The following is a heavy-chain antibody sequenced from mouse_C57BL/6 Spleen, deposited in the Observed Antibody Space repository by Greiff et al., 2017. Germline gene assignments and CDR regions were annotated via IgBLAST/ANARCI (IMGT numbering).Heavy chain of an antibody. J-gene: IGHJ4*01. Sequence: VQLQQSGAELVRPGASVTLSCKASGYTFTDYEMHWVKQTPVHGLEWIGAIDPATGGPAYNQKFKGKAILTADKSSSTAYMVLRSLTSEDSAVXYCTRSEIYYGYDGYAMDYWGQGTSVTVSS. D-gene: IGHD2-2*01. CDR1: GYTFTDYE. CDR3: TRSEIYYGYDGYAMDY. CDR2: IDPATGGP. V-gene: IGHV1-15*01.